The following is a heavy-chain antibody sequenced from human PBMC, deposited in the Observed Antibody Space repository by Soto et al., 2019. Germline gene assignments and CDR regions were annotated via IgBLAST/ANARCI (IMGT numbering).Heavy chain of an antibody. D-gene: IGHD6-13*01. V-gene: IGHV4-39*01. CDR3: ARLEQQLSWFGP. Sequence: SETLSLTCTVSGGSISSGGYYWGWIRQPPGKGLEWIGSIYYSGSTYYTPSLKSRVTISVDTSKNQFSLRLTSVTAADTAVYYCARLEQQLSWFGPWGQGTLVTVSS. CDR2: IYYSGST. J-gene: IGHJ5*02. CDR1: GGSISSGGYY.